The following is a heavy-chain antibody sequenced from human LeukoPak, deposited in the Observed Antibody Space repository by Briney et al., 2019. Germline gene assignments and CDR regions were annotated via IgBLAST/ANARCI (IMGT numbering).Heavy chain of an antibody. D-gene: IGHD6-6*01. CDR3: ARIGSIAAPLDY. V-gene: IGHV4-39*01. Sequence: SETLSLTCTVSGGSISSSSYYWGWIRQPPGKGLEWIGSIYYSGSTYYNPPLKSRVTISVDTSKNQFSLKLSSVTAADTAVYYCARIGSIAAPLDYWGQGTLVTVSS. CDR2: IYYSGST. J-gene: IGHJ4*02. CDR1: GGSISSSSYY.